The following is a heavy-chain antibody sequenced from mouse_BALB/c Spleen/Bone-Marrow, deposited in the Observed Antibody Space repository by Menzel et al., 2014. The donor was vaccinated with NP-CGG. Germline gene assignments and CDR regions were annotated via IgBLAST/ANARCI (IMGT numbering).Heavy chain of an antibody. Sequence: VKLVESGAELARPGASVKLSCEASGYTFTSYWMQWVKQRPGQGLEWIGAIYPGDGDTRYTQKFKGKATLTADKSSSTAYMQLSSLASEDSAVYYCARGWDWFAYWGQGTLVTVSA. V-gene: IGHV1-87*01. CDR1: GYTFTSYW. CDR3: ARGWDWFAY. D-gene: IGHD4-1*01. J-gene: IGHJ3*01. CDR2: IYPGDGDT.